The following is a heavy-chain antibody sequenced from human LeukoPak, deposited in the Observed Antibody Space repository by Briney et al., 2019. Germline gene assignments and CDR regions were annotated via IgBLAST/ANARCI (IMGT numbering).Heavy chain of an antibody. Sequence: PGGSLRLSCAASGFTFSSYGMHWVRQAPGKGLEWVAFIRYDGSNKYYADSVKGRFTISRDNSKNTLYLQMNSLRAEDTAVYYCAKTAFDWSQPYYYYYYTDVWGKGTTVTVSS. J-gene: IGHJ6*03. V-gene: IGHV3-30*02. CDR3: AKTAFDWSQPYYYYYYTDV. CDR2: IRYDGSNK. D-gene: IGHD3-9*01. CDR1: GFTFSSYG.